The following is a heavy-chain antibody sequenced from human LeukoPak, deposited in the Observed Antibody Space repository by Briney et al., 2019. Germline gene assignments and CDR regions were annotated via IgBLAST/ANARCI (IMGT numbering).Heavy chain of an antibody. D-gene: IGHD3-10*01. CDR1: GFTFSSYG. V-gene: IGHV3-33*06. Sequence: GGSLRLSCAASGFTFSSYGRPWVRRAPGRGLEWVAVIWYDGSNKSYADSVKGRFTISRDNSNNTLYLQMNSLRAEDTAVYYCAKDGRYGSGSYSRFGMDVWGKGTTVTVSS. CDR2: IWYDGSNK. J-gene: IGHJ6*04. CDR3: AKDGRYGSGSYSRFGMDV.